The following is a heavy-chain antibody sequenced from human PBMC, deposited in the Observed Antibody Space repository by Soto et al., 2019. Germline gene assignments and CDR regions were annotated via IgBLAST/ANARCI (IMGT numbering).Heavy chain of an antibody. CDR2: ISAYNGNT. J-gene: IGHJ4*02. Sequence: QVPLVQSGAEVKKPGASVKVSCKASGYTFTSYAFAWVRQAPGQGLEWMAWISAYNGNTNYGEKLQGRVTVTTDAFTSTVYMELRSLISDDTAVYYCARFSGFDYGDNWGQGTLVTVSS. D-gene: IGHD4-17*01. CDR1: GYTFTSYA. CDR3: ARFSGFDYGDN. V-gene: IGHV1-18*01.